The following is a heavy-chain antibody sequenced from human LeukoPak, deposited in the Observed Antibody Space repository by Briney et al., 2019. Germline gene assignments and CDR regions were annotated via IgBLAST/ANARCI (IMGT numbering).Heavy chain of an antibody. V-gene: IGHV1-69*05. CDR1: GGTFSSYA. Sequence: ASVKVSCKASGGTFSSYATSWVRQAPGQGLERLGRIIPIFGTANYAQKFQGRVTITTDESTSTAYMELSSLRSEDTAVYYCARDSGYVGYYYYYMDVWGKGTTVTVSS. J-gene: IGHJ6*03. D-gene: IGHD5-12*01. CDR2: IIPIFGTA. CDR3: ARDSGYVGYYYYYMDV.